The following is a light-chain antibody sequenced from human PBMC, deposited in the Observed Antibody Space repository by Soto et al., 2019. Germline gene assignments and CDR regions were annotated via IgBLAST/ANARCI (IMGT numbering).Light chain of an antibody. CDR3: QQRYNWPAT. J-gene: IGKJ2*01. CDR2: DAS. CDR1: QPIGTY. Sequence: EIVLTQSPATLSLSPGERATLSCRASQPIGTYLAWYQQKPGQAPRLLIYDASDRATGIPARFGGSGSGSDFTLTISSLEPEDFAVYYCQQRYNWPATFGQGTRLEIK. V-gene: IGKV3-11*01.